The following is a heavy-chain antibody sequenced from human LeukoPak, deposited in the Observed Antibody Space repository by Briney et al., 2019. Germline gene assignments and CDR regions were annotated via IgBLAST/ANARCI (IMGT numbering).Heavy chain of an antibody. J-gene: IGHJ4*02. Sequence: SETLSLTCTVSGYSISSGYYWGWIRQPPGKGLEWIGSIYHSGRTFYNPSLKSRVTISVDTSKNQFSLKLSSVTAADTAVYYCARGSNVVTAAFDYWGQGTLVTVSS. V-gene: IGHV4-38-2*02. D-gene: IGHD2-21*02. CDR1: GYSISSGYY. CDR2: IYHSGRT. CDR3: ARGSNVVTAAFDY.